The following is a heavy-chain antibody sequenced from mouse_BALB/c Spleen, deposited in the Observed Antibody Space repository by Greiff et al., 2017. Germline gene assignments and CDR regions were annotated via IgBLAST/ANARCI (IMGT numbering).Heavy chain of an antibody. V-gene: IGHV5-4*02. CDR1: GFTFSSYA. D-gene: IGHD2-4*01. CDR2: ISDGGSYT. Sequence: EVKVVESGGGLVKPGGSLKLSCAASGFTFSSYAMYWVRQTPEKRLEWVATISDGGSYTYYPDSVKGRFTISRDNAKNNLYLQMSSLKSEDTAMYYCARDWGLRRKGYYFDYWGQGTTLTVSS. J-gene: IGHJ2*01. CDR3: ARDWGLRRKGYYFDY.